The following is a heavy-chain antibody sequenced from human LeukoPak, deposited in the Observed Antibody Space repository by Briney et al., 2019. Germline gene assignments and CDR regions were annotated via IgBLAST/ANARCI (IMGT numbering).Heavy chain of an antibody. CDR1: ELTFSGYW. J-gene: IGHJ3*02. CDR2: IRQDGGQT. Sequence: GGSLRLSCAASELTFSGYWMNWVRQAPGKGLQWVGNIRQDGGQTHYSDSVKGRFTISRDNAKRSLYLQMNSLRAEDTAVYYCAKGRYYYDSSPAIDAFDIWGQGTMVTVSS. CDR3: AKGRYYYDSSPAIDAFDI. V-gene: IGHV3-7*03. D-gene: IGHD3-22*01.